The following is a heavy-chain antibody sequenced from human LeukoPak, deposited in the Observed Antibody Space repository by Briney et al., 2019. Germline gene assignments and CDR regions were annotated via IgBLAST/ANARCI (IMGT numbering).Heavy chain of an antibody. V-gene: IGHV4-39*01. Sequence: SETLSLTCTVSGGSISSSNYYWGWIRQPPGKGLEWIGSIYYIGSTYYNPSLKSRVTISVDTSKNQFSLKLSSVTAADTAVYYCARLPYPYDSSGSPPLDYWGQGTLVTVSS. J-gene: IGHJ4*02. CDR2: IYYIGST. CDR3: ARLPYPYDSSGSPPLDY. CDR1: GGSISSSNYY. D-gene: IGHD3-22*01.